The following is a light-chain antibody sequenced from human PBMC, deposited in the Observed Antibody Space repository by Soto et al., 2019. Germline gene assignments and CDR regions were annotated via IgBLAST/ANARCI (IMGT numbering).Light chain of an antibody. CDR1: QSVSSSY. J-gene: IGKJ4*01. V-gene: IGKV3-20*01. CDR2: GAS. CDR3: QQYGSLRFT. Sequence: EIVLTQSPGTLSLSPGERATLSCRTSQSVSSSYLAWYQQKPGQAPRLLIYGASSRATGIPDRFSGSGSGTDFTLTTSRLEPEDFAVYYCQQYGSLRFTFGGGTKVEIK.